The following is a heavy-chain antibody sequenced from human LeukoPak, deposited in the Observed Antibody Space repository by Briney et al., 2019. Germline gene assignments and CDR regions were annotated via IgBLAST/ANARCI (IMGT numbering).Heavy chain of an antibody. Sequence: PSETLSLTCTVSGGSISTYYWSWIRQPPGKGLEWIGYIYYSGSTNYNPFLKSRVTISLDTSKSQFSLELSSVTAADTAVYFCARTRASGDGMGWFDSWGQGTRVTVSS. CDR3: ARTRASGDGMGWFDS. CDR1: GGSISTYY. V-gene: IGHV4-59*01. J-gene: IGHJ5*01. CDR2: IYYSGST. D-gene: IGHD5-24*01.